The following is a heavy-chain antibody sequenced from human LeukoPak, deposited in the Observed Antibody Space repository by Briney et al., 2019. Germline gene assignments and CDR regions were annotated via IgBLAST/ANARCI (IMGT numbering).Heavy chain of an antibody. D-gene: IGHD3-22*01. Sequence: QPAGSLRLSCAASGFIFNSYGMHWVRQAPGKGLEWVAFIRYDGSNKYYADSVKGRFTISRDNSKNTLYLQMNSLRVEDTAVYYCATLPYYYDSSGSYYFDYWGQGTLVTVSS. V-gene: IGHV3-30*02. CDR3: ATLPYYYDSSGSYYFDY. CDR1: GFIFNSYG. J-gene: IGHJ4*02. CDR2: IRYDGSNK.